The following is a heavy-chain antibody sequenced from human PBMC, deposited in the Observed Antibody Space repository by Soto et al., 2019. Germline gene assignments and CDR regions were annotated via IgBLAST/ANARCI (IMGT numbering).Heavy chain of an antibody. CDR3: AITSSTSNFEG. CDR1: GYTFSNYG. Sequence: QFQLVQSGAEVKKPGASVKVSCKASGYTFSNYGFSWVRQAPGQGLEWLGCIRGYSGRRDYAQKIQGRLTMTTDTSTSTAYMELKNRGSYDTAVYYCAITSSTSNFEGWGQGPLVTVSS. J-gene: IGHJ4*02. D-gene: IGHD1-1*01. CDR2: IRGYSGRR. V-gene: IGHV1-18*01.